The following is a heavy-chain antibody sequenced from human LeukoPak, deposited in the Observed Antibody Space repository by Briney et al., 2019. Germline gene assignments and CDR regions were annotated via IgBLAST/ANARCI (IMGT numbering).Heavy chain of an antibody. CDR2: ISYDGSNK. D-gene: IGHD3-22*01. CDR3: AEVQTPKDYSSGYYSIDY. V-gene: IGHV3-30*18. CDR1: GFTFSSYG. Sequence: PGGSLRLSCAASGFTFSSYGMHWVRQAPGKGLEWVAVISYDGSNKYYADSVKGRFTISRDNSKNTLYLQMNSLRAEDTAVYYCAEVQTPKDYSSGYYSIDYWGQGTLVTVSS. J-gene: IGHJ4*02.